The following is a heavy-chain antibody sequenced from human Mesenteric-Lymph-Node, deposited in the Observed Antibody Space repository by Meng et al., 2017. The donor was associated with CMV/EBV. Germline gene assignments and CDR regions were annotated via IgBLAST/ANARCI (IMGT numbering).Heavy chain of an antibody. CDR2: IYPGDSDT. D-gene: IGHD2/OR15-2a*01. CDR1: GYSFISYW. V-gene: IGHV5-51*01. Sequence: GESLKISCKGSGYSFISYWIAWVRQTPGKGLEWMGIIYPGDSDTSYSPSFQGQVTISADKSINTAYLQWSSLKASDTAMYYRARHYFSSTFYSVDYWGQGTLVTVSS. CDR3: ARHYFSSTFYSVDY. J-gene: IGHJ4*02.